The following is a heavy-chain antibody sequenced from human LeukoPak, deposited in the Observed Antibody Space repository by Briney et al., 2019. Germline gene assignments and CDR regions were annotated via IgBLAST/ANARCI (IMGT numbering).Heavy chain of an antibody. CDR2: INHSGST. Sequence: PSETLSLTCAVHGGSFSGYYWSWIRQPPGKGLEWIGEINHSGSTNYNPSLKSRVTISVDTSKNQFSLKLSSVTAADTAVYYCARAYYSSYYYYMDVWGKGTTVTVSS. V-gene: IGHV4-34*01. D-gene: IGHD4-11*01. J-gene: IGHJ6*03. CDR3: ARAYYSSYYYYMDV. CDR1: GGSFSGYY.